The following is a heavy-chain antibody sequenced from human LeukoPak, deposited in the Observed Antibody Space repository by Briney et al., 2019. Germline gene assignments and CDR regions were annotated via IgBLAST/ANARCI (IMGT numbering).Heavy chain of an antibody. D-gene: IGHD3-10*01. V-gene: IGHV4-39*01. J-gene: IGHJ4*02. Sequence: PSETLSLTCTVSGGSISSSNYYWGWIRQSPGKGLEWIGSMYYSGSTYYNPSLKSRVTISVDTSKNQLSLRLSSVTAADTAVYYCATYGSGSGYFDYWGQGTLVTVSS. CDR2: MYYSGST. CDR1: GGSISSSNYY. CDR3: ATYGSGSGYFDY.